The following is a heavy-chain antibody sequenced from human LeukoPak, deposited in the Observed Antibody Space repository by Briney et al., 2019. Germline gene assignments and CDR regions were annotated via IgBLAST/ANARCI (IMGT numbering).Heavy chain of an antibody. CDR2: ISWNSALI. CDR1: GFTFNGFA. D-gene: IGHD6-19*01. Sequence: PGRSLRLSCVASGFTFNGFAMHWVRLVPGKGLEWVSGISWNSALIAYADSVKGRFTISRDNAKNSLYLQMNSLRAEDTAFYYCAKGGVAVSGTPNRGYFDSWGQGTLVTVSS. V-gene: IGHV3-9*01. CDR3: AKGGVAVSGTPNRGYFDS. J-gene: IGHJ4*02.